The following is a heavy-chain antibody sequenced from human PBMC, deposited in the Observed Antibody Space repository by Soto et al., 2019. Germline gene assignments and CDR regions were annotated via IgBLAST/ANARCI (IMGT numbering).Heavy chain of an antibody. CDR1: GFTFSSYG. Sequence: HHGGSLRLSCAASGFTFSSYGMHWVRQAPGKGLEWVAVISYDGSNKYYADSVKGRFTISRDNSKNTLYLQMNSLRAEDTAVYYCAIGLSLDAFDIWGQGTMVTVSS. CDR2: ISYDGSNK. D-gene: IGHD3-22*01. J-gene: IGHJ3*02. V-gene: IGHV3-30*03. CDR3: AIGLSLDAFDI.